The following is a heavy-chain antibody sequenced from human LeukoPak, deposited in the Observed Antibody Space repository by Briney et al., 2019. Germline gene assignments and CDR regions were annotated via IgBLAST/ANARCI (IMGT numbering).Heavy chain of an antibody. CDR2: ISYDGSNK. D-gene: IGHD3-10*01. CDR1: GFTFSSYG. Sequence: PGRSLRLSCAASGFTFSSYGMHWVRQAPGKGLEWVAVISYDGSNKYYADSVKGRFTISRDNSKNTLYLQMNSLRAEDTAVYYCAKDQRFGELSPDYWGQGTLVTVSS. CDR3: AKDQRFGELSPDY. J-gene: IGHJ4*02. V-gene: IGHV3-30*18.